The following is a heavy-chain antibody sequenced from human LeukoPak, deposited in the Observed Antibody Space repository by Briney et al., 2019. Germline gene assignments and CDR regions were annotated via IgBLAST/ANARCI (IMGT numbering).Heavy chain of an antibody. CDR2: IKQDGSEK. D-gene: IGHD3-10*01. J-gene: IGHJ4*02. CDR1: GFTFSSYW. V-gene: IGHV3-7*01. CDR3: ARDSGSGSYSYYFDY. Sequence: GGSLRLSCAASGFTFSSYWMSWVRQAPGKELEWVANIKQDGSEKYYVDSVKGRFTISRDNAKNSLYLQMNSLRAEDTAVYYCARDSGSGSYSYYFDYWGQGTLVTVSS.